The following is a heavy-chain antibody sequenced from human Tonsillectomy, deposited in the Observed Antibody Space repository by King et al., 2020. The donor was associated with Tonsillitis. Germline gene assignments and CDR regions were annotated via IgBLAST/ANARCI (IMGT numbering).Heavy chain of an antibody. CDR1: GFTFRSYG. CDR3: AKDRGPLWLQFHYGMDV. Sequence: QLVQSGGGVVQPGRSLRLSCAASGFTFRSYGMHWVRQAPGKGLEWVAVISYDGSNKYYADSVKGRFTVSRDNSKNTLYLQMNSLRAEDTAVYYCAKDRGPLWLQFHYGMDVWGQGTTVTVSS. D-gene: IGHD5-24*01. J-gene: IGHJ6*02. CDR2: ISYDGSNK. V-gene: IGHV3-30*18.